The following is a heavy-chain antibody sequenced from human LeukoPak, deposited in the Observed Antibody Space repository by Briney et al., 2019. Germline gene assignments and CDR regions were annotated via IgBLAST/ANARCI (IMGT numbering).Heavy chain of an antibody. CDR3: ARVEGTGSGWPFDY. D-gene: IGHD6-19*01. Sequence: GRSLRLSCAASGFTFSSYGMHWVRRAPGKGLEWVAVIWYDGSNKYYADSVKGRFTISRDNSKNTLYLQMNSLRAEDTAVYYCARVEGTGSGWPFDYWGQGTLVTVSS. CDR2: IWYDGSNK. CDR1: GFTFSSYG. V-gene: IGHV3-33*01. J-gene: IGHJ4*02.